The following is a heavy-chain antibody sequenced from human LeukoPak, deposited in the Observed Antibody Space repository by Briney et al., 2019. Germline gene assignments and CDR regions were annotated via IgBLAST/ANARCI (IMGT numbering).Heavy chain of an antibody. CDR3: ARHPYDILTGYLNWFDP. CDR2: IYYSGST. Sequence: PPETLSLTCTVSGGSISSSSYYWGWIRQPPGKGLEWIGSIYYSGSTYYNPSLKSRVTISVDTSKNQFSLKLSSVTAADTAVYYCARHPYDILTGYLNWFDPWGQGTLVTVSS. V-gene: IGHV4-39*01. CDR1: GGSISSSSYY. D-gene: IGHD3-9*01. J-gene: IGHJ5*02.